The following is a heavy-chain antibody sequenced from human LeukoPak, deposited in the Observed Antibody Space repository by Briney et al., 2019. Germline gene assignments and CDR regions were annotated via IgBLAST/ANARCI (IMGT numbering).Heavy chain of an antibody. J-gene: IGHJ4*02. CDR1: GFTFSNYA. D-gene: IGHD2-15*01. CDR3: VRTDCSSGSCYPNFDY. V-gene: IGHV3-30*01. CDR2: ITYDGTNK. Sequence: PGKSLRLSCAAAGFTFSNYAMHWVRQAPGKGLEWVAVITYDGTNKHYADCVKGRFTNTRDNSKNTLYLQMNSLRAAVSAVFYCVRTDCSSGSCYPNFDYWGQGTLVTVSS.